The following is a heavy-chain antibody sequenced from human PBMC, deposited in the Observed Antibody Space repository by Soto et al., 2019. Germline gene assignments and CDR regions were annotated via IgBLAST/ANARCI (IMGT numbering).Heavy chain of an antibody. CDR2: ISSSGSTI. V-gene: IGHV3-11*01. D-gene: IGHD3-3*01. CDR3: ARSITIFGDPYYYYGMDV. CDR1: GFTFSDYY. Sequence: GESLKISCAASGFTFSDYYMSWIRQAPGKGLEWVSYISSSGSTIYYADSVKGRFTISRDNAKNSLYLQMNSLRAEDTAVYYCARSITIFGDPYYYYGMDVWGQGTTVTVSS. J-gene: IGHJ6*02.